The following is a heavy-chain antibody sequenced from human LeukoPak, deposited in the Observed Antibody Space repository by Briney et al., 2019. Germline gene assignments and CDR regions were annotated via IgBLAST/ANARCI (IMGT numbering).Heavy chain of an antibody. CDR3: TRDRAVRGVPFDY. CDR1: GFTFGDYA. V-gene: IGHV3-49*03. CDR2: IRSKAYGVTT. D-gene: IGHD3-10*01. J-gene: IGHJ4*02. Sequence: PGGSLRLSCTASGFTFGDYAMSWFRQAPGKGLECVGFIRSKAYGVTTEYAESVKGRFKISRDDSKIIAYLQMNSLKPEDTAVYYCTRDRAVRGVPFDYWGQGTLVTVSS.